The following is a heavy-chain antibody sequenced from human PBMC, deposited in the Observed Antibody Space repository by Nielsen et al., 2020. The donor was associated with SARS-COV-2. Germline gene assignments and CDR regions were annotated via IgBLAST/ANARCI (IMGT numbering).Heavy chain of an antibody. J-gene: IGHJ5*02. V-gene: IGHV3-23*03. CDR1: GFSFTIYS. D-gene: IGHD3-10*01. CDR2: IYSGGDST. CDR3: AKNLERSWFGTLDP. Sequence: GASLSLSCAASGFSFTIYSLSCVRQAPGKGLEWVSGIYSGGDSTYYADSVKGRFTISRDISKNPLYLQMTSLRAEDTAVYYCAKNLERSWFGTLDPWGQGTLVTVSS.